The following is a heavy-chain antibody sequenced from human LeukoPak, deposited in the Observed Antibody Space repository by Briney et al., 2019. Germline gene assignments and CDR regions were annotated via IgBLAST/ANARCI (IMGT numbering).Heavy chain of an antibody. D-gene: IGHD2-2*01. CDR3: ARVGVVPAAIPDGFDI. J-gene: IGHJ3*02. CDR1: GFTFSRYE. V-gene: IGHV3-21*04. Sequence: GGSLRLSCVGSGFTFSRYEMNWVRQAPGKGLEWVSSISSSSSYIYYADSVKGRFTISRDNSKNTLYLQMNSLTAEDTAVYYCARVGVVPAAIPDGFDIWGQGTMVTVSS. CDR2: ISSSSSYI.